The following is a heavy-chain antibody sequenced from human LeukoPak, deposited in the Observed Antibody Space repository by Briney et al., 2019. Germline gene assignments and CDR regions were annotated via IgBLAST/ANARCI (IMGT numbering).Heavy chain of an antibody. V-gene: IGHV3-49*04. CDR3: TTSAVGIPGIS. J-gene: IGHJ5*02. CDR2: IRSKAYGGTA. D-gene: IGHD4-23*01. Sequence: GRSLRLSCAASGFTFSSYAMHWVRQAPGKGLEWVGLIRSKAYGGTAEYAASVQGRFTISRDDSKSIADLQMNSLKTEDTALYYCTTSAVGIPGISWGQGTLVTVSS. CDR1: GFTFSSYA.